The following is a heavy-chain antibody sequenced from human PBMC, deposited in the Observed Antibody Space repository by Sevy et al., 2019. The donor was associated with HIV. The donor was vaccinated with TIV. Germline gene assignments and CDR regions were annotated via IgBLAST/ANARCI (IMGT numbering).Heavy chain of an antibody. D-gene: IGHD3-10*01. V-gene: IGHV1-2*02. CDR1: GYTFTGYY. CDR3: SRSVYGSRTYLNDY. CDR2: IDPNSGGT. J-gene: IGHJ4*02. Sequence: ASVKVSCKASGYTFTGYYMHWVRQAPGQVLEWMGWIDPNSGGTNYAQKLKGRVTMSTYTSISTAYMELSRLRSDDTALYYCSRSVYGSRTYLNDYWGQGTLVTVSS.